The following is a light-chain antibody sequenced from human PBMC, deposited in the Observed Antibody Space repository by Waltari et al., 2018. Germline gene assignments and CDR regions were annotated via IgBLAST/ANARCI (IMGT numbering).Light chain of an antibody. CDR3: AAWDDSLSGRV. Sequence: QSVVTQPPSVSGTPGQGVTVSCSGIRSNIGRIGVSWYQQVPGTAPKLLIHTNDQRPSGVPDRFSGSKSGTSASLAISGLQSEDEAHYYCAAWDDSLSGRVFGGGTKVTVL. CDR2: TND. V-gene: IGLV1-44*01. J-gene: IGLJ2*01. CDR1: RSNIGRIG.